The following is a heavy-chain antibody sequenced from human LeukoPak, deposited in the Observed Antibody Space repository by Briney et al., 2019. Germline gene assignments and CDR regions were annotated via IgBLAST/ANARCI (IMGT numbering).Heavy chain of an antibody. CDR3: ARDKVGYTYGYVRAHYGMDV. D-gene: IGHD5-18*01. J-gene: IGHJ6*02. Sequence: GGSLRLSCVASGFNVSNNYMSWVRQAPGKGLEWVSVIYSGGSTDYADSVKGRFIISRDNSKSTLFLQMNSLRAEDTAVYYCARDKVGYTYGYVRAHYGMDVWGQGTTVIVSS. CDR2: IYSGGST. V-gene: IGHV3-66*01. CDR1: GFNVSNNY.